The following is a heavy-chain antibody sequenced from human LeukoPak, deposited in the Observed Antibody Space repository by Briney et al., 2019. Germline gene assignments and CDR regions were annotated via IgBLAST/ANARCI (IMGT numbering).Heavy chain of an antibody. CDR2: IHSSGGT. V-gene: IGHV3-53*01. CDR3: IVFGDSNH. CDR1: GFTGSNNY. J-gene: IGHJ5*02. Sequence: GGSLRLSCAASGFTGSNNYMSWVRQAPGKGLEWVSAIHSSGGTYYADSVKGRFTISRDTSRNTLYLQINSLRVEDTAVYYCIVFGDSNHWGQGTLVTVSS. D-gene: IGHD4-17*01.